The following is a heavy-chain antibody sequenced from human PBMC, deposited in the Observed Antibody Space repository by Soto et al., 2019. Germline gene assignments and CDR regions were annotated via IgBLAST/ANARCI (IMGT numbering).Heavy chain of an antibody. Sequence: QVQLVESGGGVVQPGRSLRLSCAASGFTFSSYGMHWVRQAPGKGLEWVAVIWYDGSNKYYADSVKGRFTISRDNSKNTLYLQMNSLRAEDTAGYYCAREKRQWLGVFDYWGQGTLVTVSS. D-gene: IGHD6-19*01. V-gene: IGHV3-33*01. J-gene: IGHJ4*02. CDR3: AREKRQWLGVFDY. CDR2: IWYDGSNK. CDR1: GFTFSSYG.